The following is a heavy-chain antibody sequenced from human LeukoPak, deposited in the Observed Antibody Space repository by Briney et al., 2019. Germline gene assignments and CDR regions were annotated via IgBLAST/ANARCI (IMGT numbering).Heavy chain of an antibody. CDR1: GGSFSGYY. CDR3: ARFLFGDPGGY. Sequence: SETLSLTCAVYGGSFSGYYWSWIRQPPGKGLEWIGEINHSGSTNYNPSLKSRVTISVDTSKNQFSLKLSSVTAADTAVYYCARFLFGDPGGYWGQGTLVTVSS. V-gene: IGHV4-34*01. D-gene: IGHD3-10*01. CDR2: INHSGST. J-gene: IGHJ4*02.